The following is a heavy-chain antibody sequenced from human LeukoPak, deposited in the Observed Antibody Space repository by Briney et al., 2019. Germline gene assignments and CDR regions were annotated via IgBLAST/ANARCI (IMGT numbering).Heavy chain of an antibody. J-gene: IGHJ5*02. V-gene: IGHV3-23*01. D-gene: IGHD6-13*01. CDR2: VSRFGGTT. CDR3: VKHVGSRWSNNRFDP. CDR1: GFTFDSYA. Sequence: GGSLRLSCAASGFTFDSYAMSWVRQAPGKGLEWVSAVSRFGGTTYYADSAKGRFTISRDNSNTTVYLQMNSLRVGDTALYYCVKHVGSRWSNNRFDPWGQGTLVTVS.